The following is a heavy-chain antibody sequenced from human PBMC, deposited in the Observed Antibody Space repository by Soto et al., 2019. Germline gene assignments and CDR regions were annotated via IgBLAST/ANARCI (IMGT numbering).Heavy chain of an antibody. CDR3: AREAAALGNDY. V-gene: IGHV1-8*01. Sequence: QVQLVQSGAEVKKPGASVKVSCKASGYSFISYDINWVRQATGQGLEWMGWMNPNSGNTGYAQKFQGRVTMTRNTSISTAYMELGSLRSEDTAGYYWAREAAALGNDYWGQGTLVTVSS. J-gene: IGHJ4*02. CDR2: MNPNSGNT. D-gene: IGHD2-2*01. CDR1: GYSFISYD.